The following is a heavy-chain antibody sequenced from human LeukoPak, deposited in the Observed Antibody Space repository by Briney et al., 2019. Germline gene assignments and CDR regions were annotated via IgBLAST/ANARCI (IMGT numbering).Heavy chain of an antibody. CDR2: ISGSGGST. V-gene: IGHV3-23*01. CDR1: GFTFSSYG. D-gene: IGHD3-16*01. J-gene: IGHJ4*02. CDR3: AKANSIMITFGGVPGYFDY. Sequence: GGSLRLSCAASGFTFSSYGMHWVRQAPGKGREWVSAISGSGGSTYYADSVKGRFTISRDNSKNTLHLQMNSLRAEDTAVYYCAKANSIMITFGGVPGYFDYWGQGTLVTVSS.